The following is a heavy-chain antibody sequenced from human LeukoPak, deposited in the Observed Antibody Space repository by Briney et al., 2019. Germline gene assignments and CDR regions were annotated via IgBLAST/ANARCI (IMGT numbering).Heavy chain of an antibody. V-gene: IGHV3-53*01. Sequence: AGGSLRLSCAASGFTVSSNYISWVRQTPGQGLEWVSVIYAGGSKYYADSVKGRFTISRDNSKNTLYLQMNSLRAEDTAVYYCAKDLIVVVPSADVDAFDIWGQGTMVTVSS. CDR3: AKDLIVVVPSADVDAFDI. J-gene: IGHJ3*02. D-gene: IGHD2-21*01. CDR1: GFTVSSNY. CDR2: IYAGGSK.